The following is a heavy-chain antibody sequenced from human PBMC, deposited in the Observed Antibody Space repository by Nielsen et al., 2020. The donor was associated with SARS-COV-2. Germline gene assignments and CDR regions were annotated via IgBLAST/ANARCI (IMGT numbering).Heavy chain of an antibody. CDR1: GGTFSSYA. D-gene: IGHD3-22*01. V-gene: IGHV1-69*06. Sequence: SVKVSCKASGGTFSSYAISWVRQAPGQGLEWMGGITPIFGTANYAQKFQGRVTITADKSTSTAYMELSSLRSEDTAVYYCARDFRWLFSDPWGQGTLVTVSS. J-gene: IGHJ5*02. CDR3: ARDFRWLFSDP. CDR2: ITPIFGTA.